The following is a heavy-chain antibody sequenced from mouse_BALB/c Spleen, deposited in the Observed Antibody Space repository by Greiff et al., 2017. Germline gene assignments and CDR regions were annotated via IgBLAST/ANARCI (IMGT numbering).Heavy chain of an antibody. CDR1: GFTFSSYA. CDR3: ARDGGGTTSAMDY. D-gene: IGHD2-14*01. J-gene: IGHJ4*01. V-gene: IGHV5-9-4*01. CDR2: ISSGGSYT. Sequence: EVKLVESGGGLVKPGGSLKLSCAASGFTFSSYAMSWVRQSPEKRLEWVAEISSGGSYTYYPDTVTGRFTISRDNAKNTLYLEMSSLRSEDTAMYYCARDGGGTTSAMDYWGQGTSVTVSS.